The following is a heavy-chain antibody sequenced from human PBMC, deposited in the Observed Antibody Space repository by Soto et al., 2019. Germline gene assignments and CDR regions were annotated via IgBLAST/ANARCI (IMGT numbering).Heavy chain of an antibody. CDR1: GGSISSYY. V-gene: IGHV4-59*01. J-gene: IGHJ6*01. CDR3: ARLITVNRPEGTGYYYYGMDV. D-gene: IGHD3-16*01. CDR2: IYYSGST. Sequence: PSETLSLTCTVSGGSISSYYWSWIRQPPGKGLEWIGYIYYSGSTNYNPSLKSRVTISVDTSKNQFSLKLSSVTAADTAVYYCARLITVNRPEGTGYYYYGMDVWGQGTTVTVSS.